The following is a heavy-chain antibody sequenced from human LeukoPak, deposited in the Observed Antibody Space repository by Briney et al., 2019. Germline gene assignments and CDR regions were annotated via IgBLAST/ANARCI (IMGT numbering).Heavy chain of an antibody. CDR3: ARDSGLRIAVAGTYAFDI. V-gene: IGHV3-11*06. D-gene: IGHD6-19*01. Sequence: PGGSLRLSCAASGFTFSDYYMSWIHQAPGKGLEWVSYISSSSSYTNYADSVKGRFTISRDNAKNSLYLQMNSLRAEDTAVYYCARDSGLRIAVAGTYAFDIWGQGTMVTVSS. CDR1: GFTFSDYY. CDR2: ISSSSSYT. J-gene: IGHJ3*02.